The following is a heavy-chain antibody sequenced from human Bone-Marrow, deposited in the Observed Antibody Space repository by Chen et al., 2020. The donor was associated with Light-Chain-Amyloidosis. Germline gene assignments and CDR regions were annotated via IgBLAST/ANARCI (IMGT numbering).Heavy chain of an antibody. CDR2: IWSDGSNS. J-gene: IGHJ4*02. Sequence: QVQLVESGGGVVQPGGSLRLACAASGFTLSSYGIHWVRQAPGAGLEWVAVIWSDGSNSYYADSVKGRFSISRDNFRNTLYLQMNSLRAEDTAVYYCARGASTATVISHFDYWGQGTLVTV. V-gene: IGHV3-33*01. CDR3: ARGASTATVISHFDY. D-gene: IGHD4-17*01. CDR1: GFTLSSYG.